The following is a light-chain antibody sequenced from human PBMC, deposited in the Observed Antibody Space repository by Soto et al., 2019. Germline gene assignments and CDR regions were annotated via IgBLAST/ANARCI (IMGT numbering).Light chain of an antibody. V-gene: IGKV3-15*01. Sequence: EIAITQCPASLFVSSGERVTLSCRAGQGVTTNFAWYQQKSGQSPRLLIYDVSTRATGVPARFSGTGSETDFTLTISGLQSEDSAVXXCQQYKXWXFSFGQGTRLEIK. J-gene: IGKJ5*01. CDR1: QGVTTN. CDR3: QQYKXWXFS. CDR2: DVS.